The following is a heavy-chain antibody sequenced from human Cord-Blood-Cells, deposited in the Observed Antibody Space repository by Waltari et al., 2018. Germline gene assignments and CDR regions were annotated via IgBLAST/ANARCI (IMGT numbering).Heavy chain of an antibody. CDR1: GGSFSGYY. D-gene: IGHD3-10*01. CDR2: INHSGST. V-gene: IGHV4-34*01. Sequence: QVQLQQWGAGLLKPSETLSLTCAVYGGSFSGYYWSWIRQPPGKGLEWIGEINHSGSTNDNPSLKSRVTIAVDTSKSQFSRTLGSVTSADTAVYYGARQLSGGWFAFDSWGQGTMVTVSS. CDR3: ARQLSGGWFAFDS. J-gene: IGHJ3*02.